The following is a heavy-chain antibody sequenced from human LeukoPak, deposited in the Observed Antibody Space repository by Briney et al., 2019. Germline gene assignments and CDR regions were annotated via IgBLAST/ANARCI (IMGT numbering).Heavy chain of an antibody. CDR2: ISYDGMNK. Sequence: PGGSLRLSCAASGFTFSTYTMHRVRQAPGKGLEWVAVISYDGMNKYCADSVKGRFAISRDNSRNTLYLQLNSLTAEDTAIYYCAKERDIINDWYGEFDYWGQGTLVTVSS. V-gene: IGHV3-30*09. CDR3: AKERDIINDWYGEFDY. CDR1: GFTFSTYT. J-gene: IGHJ4*02. D-gene: IGHD3-10*01.